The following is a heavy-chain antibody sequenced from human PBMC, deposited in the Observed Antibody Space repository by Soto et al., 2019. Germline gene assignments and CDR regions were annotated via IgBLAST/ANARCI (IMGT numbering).Heavy chain of an antibody. J-gene: IGHJ4*02. D-gene: IGHD5-18*01. CDR1: GFTFSSYA. V-gene: IGHV3-23*01. Sequence: GGSLRLSCAASGFTFSSYAMSWVRQAPGKGLEWVSAISGSGGSTYYADSVKGRFTISRDNSKNTLYLQMNSLRAEDMAVYYCAKDSVRAMVTFFDYWGQGTLVTVSS. CDR3: AKDSVRAMVTFFDY. CDR2: ISGSGGST.